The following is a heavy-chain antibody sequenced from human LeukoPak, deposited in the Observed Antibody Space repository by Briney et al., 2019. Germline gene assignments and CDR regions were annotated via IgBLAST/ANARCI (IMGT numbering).Heavy chain of an antibody. CDR2: ISYDGSNK. J-gene: IGHJ4*02. D-gene: IGHD1-26*01. CDR1: GFTFSSYA. V-gene: IGHV3-30*18. Sequence: PGGSLRLSCAASGFTFSSYAMSWVRQAPGKGLEWVAVISYDGSNKYYADSVKGRFTISRDNSKNTLYLQMNSLRAEDTAVYYCAKSGELLFFYYFDYWGQGTLVTVSS. CDR3: AKSGELLFFYYFDY.